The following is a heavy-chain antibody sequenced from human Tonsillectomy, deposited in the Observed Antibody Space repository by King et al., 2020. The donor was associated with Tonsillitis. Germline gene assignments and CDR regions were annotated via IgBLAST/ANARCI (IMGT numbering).Heavy chain of an antibody. D-gene: IGHD1-1*01. J-gene: IGHJ4*02. Sequence: VQLVEAGGIMVQPGGSLRLSCAASGFTFDDYSMHWVRQAPGKRLEWVSLISWDGASTYYADSVKGRFTISRDNRKNSVYLQMNGLRTEDAAWYYCAKVGRRQENSAGVRTNWGQGTRV. CDR1: GFTFDDYS. CDR2: ISWDGAST. CDR3: AKVGRRQENSAGVRTN. V-gene: IGHV3-43*01.